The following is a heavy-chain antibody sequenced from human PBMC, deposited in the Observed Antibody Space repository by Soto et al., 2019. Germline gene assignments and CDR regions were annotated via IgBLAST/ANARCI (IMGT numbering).Heavy chain of an antibody. V-gene: IGHV1-24*01. CDR3: ATDRIAAAGTSSFDP. Sequence: ASAKVSCKVSGYTLTELSMHWLRQAPGKGLEWKGGFDPEDGETIYAQKFQGRVTMTEDTSTDTAYMELSSLRSEDTAVYYCATDRIAAAGTSSFDPWAKGTLVTAPQ. CDR2: FDPEDGET. CDR1: GYTLTELS. D-gene: IGHD6-13*01. J-gene: IGHJ5*02.